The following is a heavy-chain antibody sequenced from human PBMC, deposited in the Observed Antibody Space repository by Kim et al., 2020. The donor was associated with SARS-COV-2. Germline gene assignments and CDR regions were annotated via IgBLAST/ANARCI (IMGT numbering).Heavy chain of an antibody. CDR2: TYYSGSS. Sequence: SETLSLTCTVSGGSISSGGYYWSRNRPHQGKGLEWIGYTYYSGSSYSNPSHTSRVTITVDTYTNLLSLKLCSVPAADTALYYCARDRRGLPGAFGTWGQG. J-gene: IGHJ3*02. CDR1: GGSISSGGYY. V-gene: IGHV4-31*03. CDR3: ARDRRGLPGAFGT. D-gene: IGHD3-16*01.